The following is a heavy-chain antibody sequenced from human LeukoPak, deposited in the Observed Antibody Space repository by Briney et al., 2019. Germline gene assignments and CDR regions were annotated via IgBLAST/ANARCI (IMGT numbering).Heavy chain of an antibody. CDR3: SRDGEHGYNDIDF. Sequence: PGGSLRLSCAASGFTFRSYSMHWVRQAPGRGLESVAVISEDGSNKYYAGSVKGRFTISRDNSENTLYLQMNSLRAEDTALYYCSRDGEHGYNDIDFWGQGTLVTVSS. J-gene: IGHJ4*02. D-gene: IGHD5-12*01. CDR1: GFTFRSYS. CDR2: ISEDGSNK. V-gene: IGHV3-30-3*01.